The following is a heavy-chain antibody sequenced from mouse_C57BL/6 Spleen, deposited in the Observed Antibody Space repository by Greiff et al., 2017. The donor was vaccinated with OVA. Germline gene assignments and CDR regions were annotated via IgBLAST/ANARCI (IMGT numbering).Heavy chain of an antibody. CDR1: GYAFSSSW. V-gene: IGHV1-82*01. Sequence: QVQLQQSGPELVKPGASVKISCKASGYAFSSSWMNWVKQRPGKGLEWIGRIYPGDGDTNYNGKFKGKATLTADKSSSTAYMQLSSLTSEDSAVYFCARMHYYGSSYAFFDYWGQGTTLTVSS. CDR3: ARMHYYGSSYAFFDY. D-gene: IGHD1-1*01. CDR2: IYPGDGDT. J-gene: IGHJ2*01.